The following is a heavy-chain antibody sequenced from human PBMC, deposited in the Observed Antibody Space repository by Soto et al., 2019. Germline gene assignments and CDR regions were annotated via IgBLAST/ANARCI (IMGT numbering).Heavy chain of an antibody. V-gene: IGHV3-48*02. CDR3: ARVIWSGHLTSDL. CDR1: GFTFSSNS. CDR2: ISSSSSTI. J-gene: IGHJ5*02. D-gene: IGHD3-3*01. Sequence: EVQVVESGGGLVQPGGSLRLSCAASGFTFSSNSMNWVHQAPGKGLEWISYISSSSSTIYADSVKGRFTISRDNAKNSLYLQQNSLRDEDTAVYYCARVIWSGHLTSDLWGQGTLVTVSS.